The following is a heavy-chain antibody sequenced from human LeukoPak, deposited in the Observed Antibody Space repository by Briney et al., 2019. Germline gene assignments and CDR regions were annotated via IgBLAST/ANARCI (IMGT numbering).Heavy chain of an antibody. Sequence: GGSLRLSCAASGFTFSGSAMHWVRQASGKGLEWVGRIRSKANSYATAYAASVKGRFTISRDDSKNTAYLQMNSLKTEDTAVYYCAKERRDGYPDLDYWGQGTLVTVSS. CDR3: AKERRDGYPDLDY. D-gene: IGHD6-25*01. CDR2: IRSKANSYAT. CDR1: GFTFSGSA. V-gene: IGHV3-73*01. J-gene: IGHJ4*02.